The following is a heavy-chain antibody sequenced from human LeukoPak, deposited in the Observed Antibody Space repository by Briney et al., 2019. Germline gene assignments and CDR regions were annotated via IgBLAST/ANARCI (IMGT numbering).Heavy chain of an antibody. CDR2: VDPEDGET. D-gene: IGHD3-22*01. CDR1: GYTFTDYY. V-gene: IGHV1-69-2*01. J-gene: IGHJ3*02. CDR3: ATVHQPLSLWGGDDSSGSSWGAFDI. Sequence: GATVKISCKASGYTFTDYYMHWVQQAPGKGLEWMGRVDPEDGETIYAEKFQGRVTITADTSTDTAYMELSSLRSEDTAVYYCATVHQPLSLWGGDDSSGSSWGAFDIWGQGTMVTVSS.